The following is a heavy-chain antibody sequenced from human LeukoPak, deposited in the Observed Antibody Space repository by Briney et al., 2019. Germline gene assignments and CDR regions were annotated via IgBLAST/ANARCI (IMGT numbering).Heavy chain of an antibody. V-gene: IGHV4-59*11. CDR1: DHSFISLH. CDR2: ISYIGTT. D-gene: IGHD4-17*01. Sequence: AETLSLTSPASDHSFISLHWIWIQQPRGRGLEWLGYISYIGTTNYNPSLKSRVTISIDTSKNQFSLKLSSVTAADTAVYYCARDLVTVTKGFDIWGQGTMVSVSS. CDR3: ARDLVTVTKGFDI. J-gene: IGHJ3*02.